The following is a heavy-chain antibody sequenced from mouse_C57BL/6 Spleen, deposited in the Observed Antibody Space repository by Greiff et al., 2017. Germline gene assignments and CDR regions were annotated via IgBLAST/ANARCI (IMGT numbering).Heavy chain of an antibody. CDR3: AREGNGNLYAMDY. Sequence: EVKLMESGPGLVKPSQSLSLTCSVTGYSITSGYYWNWLRQFPGNKLEWMGYISYDGSNNYNPSLKNRISINRDTSKNQFFLKLNSVTTEDTATYYCAREGNGNLYAMDYWGQGTSVTVSS. CDR2: ISYDGSN. CDR1: GYSITSGYY. J-gene: IGHJ4*01. D-gene: IGHD2-1*01. V-gene: IGHV3-6*01.